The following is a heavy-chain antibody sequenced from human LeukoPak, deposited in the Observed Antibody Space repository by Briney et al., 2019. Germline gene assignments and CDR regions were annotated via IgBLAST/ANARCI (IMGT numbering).Heavy chain of an antibody. J-gene: IGHJ4*02. CDR3: ARGSREIAPYYFDY. V-gene: IGHV3-74*01. CDR1: GFTFSSHW. Sequence: GGSLRLSCAASGFTFSSHWMHWVRQAPGKGLVWVSRINNDESSTSYADSVKGRFTISRDNAKSTLYLRMNSLRAEDTAVYYCARGSREIAPYYFDYWGQGTLVTVSS. D-gene: IGHD1-26*01. CDR2: INNDESST.